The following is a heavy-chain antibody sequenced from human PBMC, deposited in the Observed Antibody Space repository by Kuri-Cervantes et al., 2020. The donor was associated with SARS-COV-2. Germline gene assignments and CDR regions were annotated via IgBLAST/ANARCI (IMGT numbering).Heavy chain of an antibody. J-gene: IGHJ6*04. Sequence: SETLSLTCAVYGGSSSGYYWSWIRQPPGKGLEWIGEINNSGSTNYNPSLKSRVTISVDTSKNQSSLKLSSVTAADTAVYYCARGRRGYSYLAADVWGKGTTVTVSS. CDR3: ARGRRGYSYLAADV. D-gene: IGHD5-18*01. CDR2: INNSGST. V-gene: IGHV4-34*01. CDR1: GGSSSGYY.